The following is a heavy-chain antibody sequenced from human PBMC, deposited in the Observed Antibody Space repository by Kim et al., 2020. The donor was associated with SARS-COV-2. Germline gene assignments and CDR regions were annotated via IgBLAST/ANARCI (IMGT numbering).Heavy chain of an antibody. D-gene: IGHD3-10*01. CDR1: GFNFSDYY. CDR3: ARVADGSGSFEPQDY. V-gene: IGHV3-11*05. J-gene: IGHJ4*02. CDR2: ISTTGRYT. Sequence: GGSLRLSCAASGFNFSDYYMSWIRQAPGKGLEWVSYISTTGRYTKYADSVKGRFTISRDNAKNSLYLQMNSLRAEETAVYYCARVADGSGSFEPQDYWGQGTLVTVSS.